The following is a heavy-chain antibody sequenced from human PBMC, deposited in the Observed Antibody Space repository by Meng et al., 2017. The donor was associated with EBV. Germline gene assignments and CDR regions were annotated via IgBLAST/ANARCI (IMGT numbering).Heavy chain of an antibody. D-gene: IGHD3-10*01. V-gene: IGHV1-69*01. J-gene: IGHJ4*02. Sequence: QVQVRQSGAEVKKPGSPVKVSRRTSGGTLRSDAVSWVRQAPGQGLEWMGGLIPMVGAPHYAQKFQGRVTIIADESTSTHSMELNSLRSEDTAMYYCASESGRGFTPDYWGQGTLVTVSS. CDR3: ASESGRGFTPDY. CDR1: GGTLRSDA. CDR2: LIPMVGAP.